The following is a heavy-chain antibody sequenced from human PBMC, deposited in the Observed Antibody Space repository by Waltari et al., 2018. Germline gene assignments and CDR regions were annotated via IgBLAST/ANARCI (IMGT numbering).Heavy chain of an antibody. D-gene: IGHD2-2*01. CDR2: IYQGGDK. CDR3: VRNGLGYCTSSTCYKNDD. J-gene: IGHJ1*01. V-gene: IGHV4-38-2*01. CDR1: GYLINSGYY. Sequence: QVQLQESGPGLVSPSETLSRTCAAAGYLINSGYYGGWVRQTPGKGLQWIGTIYQGGDKYYNPSLESRVTMSLDTSKNQFFLKLTSVTAEDTAMYYCVRNGLGYCTSSTCYKNDDWGQGTLVTVSS.